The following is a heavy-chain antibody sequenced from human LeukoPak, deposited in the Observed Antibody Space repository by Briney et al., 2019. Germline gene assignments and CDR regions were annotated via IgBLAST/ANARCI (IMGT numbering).Heavy chain of an antibody. V-gene: IGHV3-48*03. D-gene: IGHD3-22*01. CDR1: GFSFSNYD. CDR2: IGSSGSNV. J-gene: IGHJ4*02. Sequence: GGSLRLSCAASGFSFSNYDMNWVRQAPGKGLEWVSYIGSSGSNVYYAGSVKGRFTISRNNAKNSLYLQMNSLRAEDTAVYYCARRSSGYYYSFDYWGQGTLVTVSS. CDR3: ARRSSGYYYSFDY.